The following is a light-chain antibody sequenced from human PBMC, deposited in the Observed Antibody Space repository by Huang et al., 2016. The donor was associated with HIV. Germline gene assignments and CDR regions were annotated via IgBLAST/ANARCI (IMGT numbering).Light chain of an antibody. CDR1: QSVSSN. V-gene: IGKV3-15*01. CDR3: QQYNNWPPIT. CDR2: GAS. Sequence: EIVMTQSPVTLSVSPGERATLSCRASQSVSSNLAWYQQKPGQGPRLLIYGASTRATGVPARFSGSGSGTEFTLTISSLQSEDVALYYCQQYNNWPPITFGQGTRLEIK. J-gene: IGKJ5*01.